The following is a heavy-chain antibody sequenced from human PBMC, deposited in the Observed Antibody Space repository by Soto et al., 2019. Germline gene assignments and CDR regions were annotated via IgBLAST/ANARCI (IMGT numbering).Heavy chain of an antibody. V-gene: IGHV3-21*06. J-gene: IGHJ4*02. CDR2: ISSTTNYI. CDR1: GFIFTRYR. Sequence: GGSLRLSCAASGFIFTRYRMNWVRQAPGKGLEWVSSISSTTNYIYYGDSMKGRFTISRDNDKNSLYLEMNSLRSEDTAVYYCARECEGLTLNSDYWGQVTLVT. CDR3: ARECEGLTLNSDY.